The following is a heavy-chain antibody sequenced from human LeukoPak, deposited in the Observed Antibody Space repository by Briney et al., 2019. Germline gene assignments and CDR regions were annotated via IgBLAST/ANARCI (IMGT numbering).Heavy chain of an antibody. Sequence: GGSLRLSCAASGFTFSTYGMHWVRQAPGKGLEWVAVIWYDGSNKYYSDSVKGRFTISRDNSKNTLYLQMNSLRAEDTAVYYCAAIRRGRWFDPWGQGTLVTVSS. V-gene: IGHV3-33*01. CDR1: GFTFSTYG. CDR3: AAIRRGRWFDP. D-gene: IGHD2-2*02. CDR2: IWYDGSNK. J-gene: IGHJ5*02.